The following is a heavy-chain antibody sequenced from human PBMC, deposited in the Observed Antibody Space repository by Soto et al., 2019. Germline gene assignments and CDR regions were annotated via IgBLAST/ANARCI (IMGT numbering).Heavy chain of an antibody. J-gene: IGHJ6*02. CDR2: INHSGST. CDR1: GGSFSGYY. Sequence: ETLSLTCAVYGGSFSGYYWSWIRQPPGKGLEWIGEINHSGSTNYNPSLKSRVTISVDTSKNQFSLKLSSVTAADTAVYYCARDHRYCSSTSCYNYYGMDVWGQGTTVT. V-gene: IGHV4-34*01. CDR3: ARDHRYCSSTSCYNYYGMDV. D-gene: IGHD2-2*01.